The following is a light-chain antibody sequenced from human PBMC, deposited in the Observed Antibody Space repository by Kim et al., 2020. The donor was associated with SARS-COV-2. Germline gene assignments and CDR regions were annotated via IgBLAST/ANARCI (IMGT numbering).Light chain of an antibody. CDR1: QSLVYTDGNTY. CDR2: KVS. Sequence: DVVMTQSPLSLPVTLGQPASISCRSTQSLVYTDGNTYLNWFHQRPGQSPRRLIYKVSSRDSGVPDRFSGSGSGTDFTLKISRVEAEDVGFYYCLQSSHWPWTFGQGTKVDIK. CDR3: LQSSHWPWT. J-gene: IGKJ1*01. V-gene: IGKV2-30*01.